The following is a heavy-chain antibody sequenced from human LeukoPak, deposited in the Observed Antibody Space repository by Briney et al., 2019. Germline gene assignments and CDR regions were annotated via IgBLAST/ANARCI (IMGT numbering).Heavy chain of an antibody. Sequence: PSETLSLTCAVYGGSFGGYYWSWIRQPPGKGLEWIGEINHSGSTNYNPSLKSRVTISVDTSKNQFSLKLSSVTAADTAVYYCARGRPLVVIIPLYWYFDLWGRGTLVTVSS. CDR3: ARGRPLVVIIPLYWYFDL. CDR2: INHSGST. CDR1: GGSFGGYY. V-gene: IGHV4-34*01. J-gene: IGHJ2*01. D-gene: IGHD3-3*01.